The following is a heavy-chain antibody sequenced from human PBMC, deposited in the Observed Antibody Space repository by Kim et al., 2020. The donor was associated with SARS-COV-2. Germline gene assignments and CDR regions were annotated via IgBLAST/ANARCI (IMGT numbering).Heavy chain of an antibody. V-gene: IGHV7-4-1*02. CDR1: GYTFTSYA. CDR2: INTNTGNP. Sequence: ASVKVSCKASGYTFTSYAMNWVRQAPGQGLEWMGWINTNTGNPTYAQGFTGRFVFSLDTSVSTAYLQISSLKAEDTAVYYCATTAADGARNEGYYGMDVWGQGTTVTVSS. J-gene: IGHJ6*02. CDR3: ATTAADGARNEGYYGMDV. D-gene: IGHD3-10*01.